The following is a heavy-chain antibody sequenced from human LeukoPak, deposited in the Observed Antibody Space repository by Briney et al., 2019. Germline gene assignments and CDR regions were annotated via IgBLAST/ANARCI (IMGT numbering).Heavy chain of an antibody. CDR3: ARSPALVRGVNYGMDV. V-gene: IGHV4-59*08. D-gene: IGHD3-10*01. CDR2: IYYSGST. CDR1: GGSISSYY. Sequence: SETLSLTCTVSGGSISSYYWSWIRQPPGKGLEWIGYIYYSGSTNYNPSLKSRVTISVDTSKNQFSLKLSSVTAADTAVYYCARSPALVRGVNYGMDVWGQGTTVTVSS. J-gene: IGHJ6*02.